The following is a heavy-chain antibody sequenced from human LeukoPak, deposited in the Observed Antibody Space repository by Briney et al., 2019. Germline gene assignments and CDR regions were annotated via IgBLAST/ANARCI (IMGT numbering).Heavy chain of an antibody. CDR1: GFTFSSYW. J-gene: IGHJ4*02. V-gene: IGHV3-48*01. CDR2: ISSSSSTI. D-gene: IGHD1-26*01. CDR3: ARDGREWGSVDY. Sequence: PGGSLRLSCAASGFTFSSYWMSWVRQAPGKGLEWVSYISSSSSTISYADSVKGRFTISRDTAKNSLYLQMNSLRAEDTAVYYCARDGREWGSVDYWGQGTLVTVSS.